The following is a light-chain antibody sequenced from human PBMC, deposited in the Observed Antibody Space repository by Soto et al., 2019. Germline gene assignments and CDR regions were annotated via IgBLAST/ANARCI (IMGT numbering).Light chain of an antibody. Sequence: EIVLTQSPATLSLSPGERATLSCRASQSVSSYLAWYEQKPGQAPRLLIYDASNRATGNPASFSRSGYVTDFTLTISNLEPEEFAVYYCQQRSNWPRTFGQGTKVEIK. CDR3: QQRSNWPRT. CDR1: QSVSSY. CDR2: DAS. V-gene: IGKV3-11*01. J-gene: IGKJ1*01.